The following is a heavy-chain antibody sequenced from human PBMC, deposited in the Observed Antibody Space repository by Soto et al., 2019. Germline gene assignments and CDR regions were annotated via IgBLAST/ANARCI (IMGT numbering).Heavy chain of an antibody. D-gene: IGHD3-22*01. CDR3: TRRAGLESSGYYSN. CDR2: IYPGDSDI. J-gene: IGHJ4*02. Sequence: GESVKISCKGSGYSFSNYWIGWVRQMPGKGREWMGIIYPGDSDIRYNPSFQGQVTMSTDRAISTAYLQLRSLKASDTAIYYCTRRAGLESSGYYSNWGQGTLVTVSS. CDR1: GYSFSNYW. V-gene: IGHV5-51*01.